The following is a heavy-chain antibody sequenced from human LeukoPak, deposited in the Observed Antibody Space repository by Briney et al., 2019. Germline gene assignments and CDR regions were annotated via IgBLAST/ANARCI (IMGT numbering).Heavy chain of an antibody. CDR1: GEHSVVTFDRYW. Sequence: GGSLRLSCVASGEHSVVTFDRYWMSWVRQAPGKGLEWVANIKEDGSAKNYVDSVKGRFTISRDNAKNSLYLQMNSLRAEDTVVYYRAKNGGPDCMDVWGQGTTITVSS. CDR2: IKEDGSAK. CDR3: AKNGGPDCMDV. D-gene: IGHD3-10*01. V-gene: IGHV3-7*02. J-gene: IGHJ6*02.